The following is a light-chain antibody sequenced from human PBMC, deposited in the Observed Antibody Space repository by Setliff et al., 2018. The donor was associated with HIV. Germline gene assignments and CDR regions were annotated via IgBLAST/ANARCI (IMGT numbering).Light chain of an antibody. V-gene: IGLV2-11*01. CDR1: SSDVGGHDS. Sequence: SALAQPRSVSGSPGQSVTISCTGTSSDVGGHDSVSWYQQHAGEAPKVLIFDVTQRPSGVPHRFSGSKSGNTASLTISGLQADDEAEYYCCSYAGTYTSLFVFGTGTKVTVL. J-gene: IGLJ1*01. CDR2: DVT. CDR3: CSYAGTYTSLFV.